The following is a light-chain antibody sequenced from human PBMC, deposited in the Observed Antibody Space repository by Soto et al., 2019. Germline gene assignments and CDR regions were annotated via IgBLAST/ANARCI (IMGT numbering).Light chain of an antibody. CDR2: KAS. J-gene: IGKJ1*01. Sequence: DIPMTQSPSTLSASVGDRVTITCRASQSISTWLAWYQQKPGEAPKLLIYKASSLEGGVPSRFSGSGSGTEFTLTISSLQPDDFATYYCQQYYGYSGTFGQGTKVDIK. CDR1: QSISTW. CDR3: QQYYGYSGT. V-gene: IGKV1-5*03.